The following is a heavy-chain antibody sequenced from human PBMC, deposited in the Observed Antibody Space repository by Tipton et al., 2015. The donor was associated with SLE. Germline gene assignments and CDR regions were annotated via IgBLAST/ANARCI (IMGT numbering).Heavy chain of an antibody. J-gene: IGHJ5*02. V-gene: IGHV4-39*07. CDR2: INHSGST. CDR3: ARASNWFDP. CDR1: GGSISSSSYY. Sequence: GLVKPSETLSLTCTVSGGSISSSSYYWGWIRQPPGKGLEWIGEINHSGSTNYNPSLKSRVTISVDTSKNQFSLKLSSVTAADTAVYYCARASNWFDPWGQGTLVTVSS.